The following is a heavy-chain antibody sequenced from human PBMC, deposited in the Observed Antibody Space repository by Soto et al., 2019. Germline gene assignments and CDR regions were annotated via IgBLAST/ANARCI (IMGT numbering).Heavy chain of an antibody. V-gene: IGHV3-23*01. CDR3: TRRRIQLYGSSYYYYGMDV. CDR2: ISGSGGST. CDR1: GFTFSSYA. J-gene: IGHJ6*02. Sequence: GGSLRLSCAASGFTFSSYAMSWVRQAPGKGLEWVSAISGSGGSTYYADSVKGRFTISRDNSKNTLYLQMNSLRAEDTAVYYCTRRRIQLYGSSYYYYGMDVWGQGTTVTVSS. D-gene: IGHD3-10*01.